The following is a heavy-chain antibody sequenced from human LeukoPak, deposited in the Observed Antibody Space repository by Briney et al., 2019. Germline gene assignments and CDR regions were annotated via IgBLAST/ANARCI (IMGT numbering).Heavy chain of an antibody. CDR3: ARVGGGPYGGRVFDY. Sequence: SETLSLTCIVSGGSVSSSSYYWGWSRQPPGRGLEWIGSVYYKGNTYYSPSLKSRVTMSVDTSKNQFSLKLSSVTAADTAMYYCARVGGGPYGGRVFDYWGQGTLVTVSS. D-gene: IGHD2-15*01. V-gene: IGHV4-39*07. J-gene: IGHJ4*02. CDR1: GGSVSSSSYY. CDR2: VYYKGNT.